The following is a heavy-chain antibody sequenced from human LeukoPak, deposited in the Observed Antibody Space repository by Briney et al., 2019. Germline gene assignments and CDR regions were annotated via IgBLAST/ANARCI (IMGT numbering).Heavy chain of an antibody. J-gene: IGHJ4*02. Sequence: SETLSLTCTVSGGSISSYYWSWIRQPPGKGLGWIGEIDHSGSTNYNPSLKSRVTISVDTSKNQFSLKLSSVTAAGTAVYYCAGVGYCSGGSCSLDYWGQGTLVTVSS. CDR2: IDHSGST. CDR1: GGSISSYY. CDR3: AGVGYCSGGSCSLDY. D-gene: IGHD2-15*01. V-gene: IGHV4-34*01.